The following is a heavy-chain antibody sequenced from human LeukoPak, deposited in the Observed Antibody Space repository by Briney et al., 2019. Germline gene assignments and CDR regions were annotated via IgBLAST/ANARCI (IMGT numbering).Heavy chain of an antibody. J-gene: IGHJ4*02. Sequence: GGSLRLSCAASGFTVSSNYMSWVRQAPGKGLEWVSVIYSGGSTYYADSVKGRFTISRDNSKNTLYIQMNSLRAEDTAVYYCASARRYFDSRYYFDYWGQGTLVTVSS. D-gene: IGHD3-9*01. CDR2: IYSGGST. V-gene: IGHV3-53*01. CDR3: ASARRYFDSRYYFDY. CDR1: GFTVSSNY.